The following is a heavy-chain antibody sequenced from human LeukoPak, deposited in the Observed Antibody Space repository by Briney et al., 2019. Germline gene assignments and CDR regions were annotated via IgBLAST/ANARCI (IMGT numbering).Heavy chain of an antibody. J-gene: IGHJ4*02. CDR3: ARVPYYSWFGDW. CDR2: ISSSSSYI. D-gene: IGHD3-10*01. CDR1: GLTFSSYS. Sequence: KTGGSLRLSCAASGLTFSSYSMNWVRQAPGKGLEWVSSISSSSSYIYYADSVKGRFTISRDNAKNSLYLQMNSLRAEDTAVYYCARVPYYSWFGDWWGQGTLVTVSS. V-gene: IGHV3-21*01.